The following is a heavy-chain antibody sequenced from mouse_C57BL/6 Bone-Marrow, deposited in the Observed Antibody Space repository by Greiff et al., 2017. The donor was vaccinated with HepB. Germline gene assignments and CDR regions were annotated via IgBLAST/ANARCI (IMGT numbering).Heavy chain of an antibody. CDR2: IWSGGST. J-gene: IGHJ1*03. CDR3: ASTGSSFYWYFDV. V-gene: IGHV2-2*01. D-gene: IGHD1-1*01. Sequence: QVQLKQSGPGLVQPSQSLSITCTVSGFSLTSYGVHWVRQSPGKGLEWLGVIWSGGSTDYNAAFISRLSISKDNSKSQVFFKMNSLQADDTAIYYCASTGSSFYWYFDVWGTGTTVTVSS. CDR1: GFSLTSYG.